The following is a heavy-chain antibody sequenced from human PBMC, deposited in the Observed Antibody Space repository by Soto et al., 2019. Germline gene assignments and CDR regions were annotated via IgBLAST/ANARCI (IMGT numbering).Heavy chain of an antibody. CDR2: IYHSGST. J-gene: IGHJ4*02. CDR1: GGSISSGGYS. CDR3: ARVGLQRTNFDY. D-gene: IGHD1-1*01. V-gene: IGHV4-30-2*01. Sequence: QLQLQESGSGLVKPSQTLSLTCAVSGGSISSGGYSWSWIRQPPGKGLEWIGYIYHSGSTYYNPSLKSRVTISVDRSKNQFSLKLSSVTAADTAVYCCARVGLQRTNFDYWGQGTLVTVSS.